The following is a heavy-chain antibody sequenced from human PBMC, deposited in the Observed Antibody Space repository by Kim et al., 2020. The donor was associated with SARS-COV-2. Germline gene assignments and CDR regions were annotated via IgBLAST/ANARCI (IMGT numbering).Heavy chain of an antibody. CDR3: ARVGEYQLLYLGSDFDY. CDR2: IYPGDSDT. J-gene: IGHJ4*02. V-gene: IGHV5-51*01. Sequence: GESLKISCKGSGYSFTSYWIGWVRQMPGKGLEWMGIIYPGDSDTRYSPSFQGQVTISADKSISTAYLQWSSLKASDTAMYYCARVGEYQLLYLGSDFDYWGQGTLVTVSS. CDR1: GYSFTSYW. D-gene: IGHD2-2*02.